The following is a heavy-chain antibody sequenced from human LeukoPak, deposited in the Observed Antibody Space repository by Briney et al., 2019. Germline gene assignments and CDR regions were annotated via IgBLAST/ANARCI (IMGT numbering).Heavy chain of an antibody. CDR3: ARGYCSGGSCYLAPFDY. D-gene: IGHD2-15*01. V-gene: IGHV4-34*01. CDR1: GGPFSGHY. J-gene: IGHJ4*02. CDR2: INHSGSA. Sequence: SETLSLTCAVYGGPFSGHYWRWIRQPPGKGLEWIGEINHSGSANYSPSLKSRVTLSVGTSKNQFSLRLSSVTAADTAVYYCARGYCSGGSCYLAPFDYWGQGTLVTVSS.